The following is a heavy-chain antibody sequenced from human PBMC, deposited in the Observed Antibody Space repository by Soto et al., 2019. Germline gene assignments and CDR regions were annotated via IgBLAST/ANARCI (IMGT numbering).Heavy chain of an antibody. CDR2: IGTAGDT. Sequence: LRLSCAASGFTFSSYDMHWVRQATGKGLEWVSAIGTAGDTYYPGSVKGRFTISRENAKNSLYLQMNSLRAGDTAVYYCARGSYYNYYYYGMDVWGQGTTVTVSS. J-gene: IGHJ6*02. V-gene: IGHV3-13*04. D-gene: IGHD3-10*01. CDR3: ARGSYYNYYYYGMDV. CDR1: GFTFSSYD.